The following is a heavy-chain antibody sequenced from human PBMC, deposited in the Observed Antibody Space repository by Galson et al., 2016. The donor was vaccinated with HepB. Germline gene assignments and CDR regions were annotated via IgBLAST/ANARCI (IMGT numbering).Heavy chain of an antibody. J-gene: IGHJ1*01. V-gene: IGHV3-66*01. D-gene: IGHD2-2*01. CDR3: ATEGDTSTWYRY. CDR1: GFIVTRKY. CDR2: IYWGDRA. Sequence: SLRLSCAASGFIVTRKYMSWVRQAPGKGLEWVSSIYWGDRADYGDSVKDRFTISRDISTNTLYLQMNSLRVDDTALYYCATEGDTSTWYRYWGHVTLVTVSS.